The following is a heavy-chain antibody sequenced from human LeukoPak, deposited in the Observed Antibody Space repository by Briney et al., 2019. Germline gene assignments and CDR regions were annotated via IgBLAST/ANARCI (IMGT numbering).Heavy chain of an antibody. V-gene: IGHV1-2*02. Sequence: ASVKVSCKASGYTFSGYYMQWVRQAAGQALEWMGWITPDSGGTDYAEKFQGRVTMTRDTSISTVYMELTRLRSDDTAVYYCARGYRTGDMTIFAHWGQGTLVTVSS. J-gene: IGHJ4*02. D-gene: IGHD3-3*01. CDR3: ARGYRTGDMTIFAH. CDR1: GYTFSGYY. CDR2: ITPDSGGT.